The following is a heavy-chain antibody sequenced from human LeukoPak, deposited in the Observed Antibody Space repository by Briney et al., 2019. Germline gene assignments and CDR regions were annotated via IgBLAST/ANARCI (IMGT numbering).Heavy chain of an antibody. V-gene: IGHV3-30-3*01. CDR3: ATQGRYCSSTSCYLAAHY. Sequence: GGSLRLSCAASGFTFSSYAMHWVRQAPGKGLEWVAVISYDGSNKYYADSVKGRFTISRDNSKNTLYLQMNSLRAEDTAVYYCATQGRYCSSTSCYLAAHYWGQGTLVTVSS. CDR1: GFTFSSYA. D-gene: IGHD2-2*01. CDR2: ISYDGSNK. J-gene: IGHJ4*02.